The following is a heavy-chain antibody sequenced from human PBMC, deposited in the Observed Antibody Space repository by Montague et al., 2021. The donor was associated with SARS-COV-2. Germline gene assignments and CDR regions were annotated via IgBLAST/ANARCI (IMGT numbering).Heavy chain of an antibody. D-gene: IGHD3-22*01. Sequence: SETLSLTCAVYGGSFSDSHWSWLRQPPGKGLEWIGEINQSGSTKYNPSLKSRVTISVDTSKNQFSLKLSSLTAADTAVYYCARGQSGITMIVVAILGVEFYFDNWGQGTLVTVPS. CDR1: GGSFSDSH. CDR3: ARGQSGITMIVVAILGVEFYFDN. J-gene: IGHJ4*02. CDR2: INQSGST. V-gene: IGHV4-34*01.